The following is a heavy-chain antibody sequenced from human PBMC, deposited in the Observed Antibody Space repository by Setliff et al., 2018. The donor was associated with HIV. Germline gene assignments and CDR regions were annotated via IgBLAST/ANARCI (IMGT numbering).Heavy chain of an antibody. V-gene: IGHV1-46*01. D-gene: IGHD6-19*01. CDR2: ISPIGGTT. J-gene: IGHJ3*02. Sequence: ASVKVSCKASGYTFTSHYMYWVRQAPGQGLEWMGIISPIGGTTRYAQKFQGRVTMTRDTSTSTIYMELSSLRSDDPAVYYCARDRDSSAWTDSDAFDIWGQGTMVTVSS. CDR1: GYTFTSHY. CDR3: ARDRDSSAWTDSDAFDI.